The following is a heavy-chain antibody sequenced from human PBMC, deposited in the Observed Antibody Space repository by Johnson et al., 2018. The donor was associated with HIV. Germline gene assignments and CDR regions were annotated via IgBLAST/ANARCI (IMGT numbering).Heavy chain of an antibody. Sequence: QMLLVESGGGLVKPGGSLRLSCAVSGFTFSDFYMSWIRQAPGKGLEWVSYISSSGSTIYYADSVKGRFTISRDNAKNSLYLQMNSLRAEDTAVYYCASITTIAAAGRVAFDIWGQGTMVTVSS. CDR1: GFTFSDFY. D-gene: IGHD6-13*01. J-gene: IGHJ3*02. CDR2: ISSSGSTI. V-gene: IGHV3-11*04. CDR3: ASITTIAAAGRVAFDI.